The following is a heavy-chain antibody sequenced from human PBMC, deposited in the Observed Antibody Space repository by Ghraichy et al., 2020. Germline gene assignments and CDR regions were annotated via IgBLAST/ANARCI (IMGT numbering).Heavy chain of an antibody. J-gene: IGHJ4*02. D-gene: IGHD2-15*01. Sequence: ASVKVSCKASGYTFTSYGISWVRQAPGQGLEWMGWISAYNGNTNYAQKLQGRVTMTTDTSTSTAYMELRSLRSDDTAVYYCARDSEVVAATYFDYWGQGTLVTVSS. V-gene: IGHV1-18*04. CDR3: ARDSEVVAATYFDY. CDR1: GYTFTSYG. CDR2: ISAYNGNT.